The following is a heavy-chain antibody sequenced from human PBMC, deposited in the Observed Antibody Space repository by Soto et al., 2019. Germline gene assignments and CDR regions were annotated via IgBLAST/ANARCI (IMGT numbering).Heavy chain of an antibody. V-gene: IGHV1-18*04. J-gene: IGHJ4*02. CDR2: ISAYNGNT. Sequence: QVQLVQSGAEVKKPGASVKVSCKASGYTFTSYGIRWVRQAPGQGLEWMGWISAYNGNTNYAQKLQGRVTMTTDTSTSTAYMELRSLRSDDTAVYYCARAAYGGNFRVSGFDYWGQGTLVTVSS. CDR1: GYTFTSYG. D-gene: IGHD4-17*01. CDR3: ARAAYGGNFRVSGFDY.